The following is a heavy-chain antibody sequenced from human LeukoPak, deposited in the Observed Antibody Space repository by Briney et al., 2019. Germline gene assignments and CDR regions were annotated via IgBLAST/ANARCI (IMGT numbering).Heavy chain of an antibody. J-gene: IGHJ4*02. Sequence: ASVKVSCKASGYIFTSYFMHWVRQAPGQGLEWMGLINPSGGSTRYAQKLQGRVTMTTDTSTNTAYMELRSLRSDDTAVYYCARGVPQIVVVTATNYFDYWGRGTLVTVSS. CDR3: ARGVPQIVVVTATNYFDY. CDR2: INPSGGST. V-gene: IGHV1-46*01. CDR1: GYIFTSYF. D-gene: IGHD2-21*02.